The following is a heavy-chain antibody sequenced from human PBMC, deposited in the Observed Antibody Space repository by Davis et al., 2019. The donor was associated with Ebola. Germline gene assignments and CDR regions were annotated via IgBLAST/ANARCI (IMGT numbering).Heavy chain of an antibody. CDR3: ARGNSGYYFDY. V-gene: IGHV4-34*01. J-gene: IGHJ4*02. CDR1: GGSISSYY. Sequence: SETLSLTCTVPGGSISSYYWSWIRQPPGKGLEWIGEINHSGSTNYNPSLKSRVTISVDTSKNQFSLKLSSVTAADTAVYYCARGNSGYYFDYWGQGTLVTVSS. CDR2: INHSGST. D-gene: IGHD1-7*01.